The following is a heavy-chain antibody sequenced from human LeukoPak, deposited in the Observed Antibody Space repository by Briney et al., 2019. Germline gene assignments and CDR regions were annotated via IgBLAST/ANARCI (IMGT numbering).Heavy chain of an antibody. CDR1: GFTFDDYA. V-gene: IGHV4-59*01. CDR3: ARVSWFGELFRWDY. J-gene: IGHJ4*02. D-gene: IGHD3-10*01. Sequence: GSLRLSCAASGFTFDDYAMHWVRQPPGKGLEWIGYIYYSGGTNYNPSLKSRVTISVDTSKNQFSLKLSSVTAADTAVYYCARVSWFGELFRWDYWGQGTLVTVSS. CDR2: IYYSGGT.